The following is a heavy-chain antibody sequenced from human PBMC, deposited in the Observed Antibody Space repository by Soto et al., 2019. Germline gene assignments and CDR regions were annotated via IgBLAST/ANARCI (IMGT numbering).Heavy chain of an antibody. CDR2: IRYNGDKT. D-gene: IGHD6-13*01. CDR1: GFTFSTYA. V-gene: IGHV3-23*01. J-gene: IGHJ4*02. CDR3: AKTGSSWFFDY. Sequence: PGGSLRLSCASSGFTFSTYAMSWVRQAPGKGLEWVSIIRYNGDKTYYADSVKGRFTISRDNSKNTLYLQVNSLRAEDTAIYYCAKTGSSWFFDYCGQGTLVTVSS.